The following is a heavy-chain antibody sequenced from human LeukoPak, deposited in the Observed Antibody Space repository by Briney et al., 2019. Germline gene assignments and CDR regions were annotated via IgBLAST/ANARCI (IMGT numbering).Heavy chain of an antibody. CDR1: GFTFSSYG. V-gene: IGHV3-20*04. Sequence: GGSLRLSCAASGFTFSSYGMHWVRQAPGKGLEWVSAINWNGGGTGYADSVKGRFTISRDNAKNSLYLQMNSLRAEDTALYYCARGSGNSPFDYWGQGTLVTVSS. J-gene: IGHJ4*02. CDR2: INWNGGGT. CDR3: ARGSGNSPFDY. D-gene: IGHD4-23*01.